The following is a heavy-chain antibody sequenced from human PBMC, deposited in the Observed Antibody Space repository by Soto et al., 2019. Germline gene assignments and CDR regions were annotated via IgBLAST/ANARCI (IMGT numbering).Heavy chain of an antibody. CDR1: GGSISSYY. V-gene: IGHV4-59*01. J-gene: IGHJ6*02. CDR2: IYYSGST. Sequence: SETLSLTCTVSGGSISSYYWSWIRQPPGKGLGWIGYIYYSGSTNYNPSLKSRVTISVDTSKNQFSLKLSSVTAADTAVYYCARGGSIAAPVGSYYYYYGMDVWGQGTTVTVSS. D-gene: IGHD6-6*01. CDR3: ARGGSIAAPVGSYYYYYGMDV.